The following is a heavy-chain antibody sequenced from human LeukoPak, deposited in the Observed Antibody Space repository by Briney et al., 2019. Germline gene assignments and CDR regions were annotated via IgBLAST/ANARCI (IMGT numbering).Heavy chain of an antibody. CDR1: GGSISSYY. V-gene: IGHV4-59*08. D-gene: IGHD4-11*01. CDR2: IYYSGST. CDR3: ARHAFYSNYRNDAFDI. Sequence: PSETLSLTCTVSGGSISSYYWNWIRQPPGKGLEWIGYIYYSGSTNYNPSLKSRVTISVDTSKNQFSLKLSSVTAADTAVYYCARHAFYSNYRNDAFDIWGQGTMVTVSS. J-gene: IGHJ3*02.